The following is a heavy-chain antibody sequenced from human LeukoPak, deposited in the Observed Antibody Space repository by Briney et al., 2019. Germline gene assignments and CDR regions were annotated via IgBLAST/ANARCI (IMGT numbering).Heavy chain of an antibody. Sequence: GGSLRLSCAASGFTFSSYWMHWVRQAPGKGLVWVSRINSDGTSASYADSVKGRFTISRDNAKNTLYLQMNSPRAEDTAVYYCARDLWVAATNYFDYWGQGTLVTVSS. CDR1: GFTFSSYW. D-gene: IGHD1-26*01. V-gene: IGHV3-74*01. J-gene: IGHJ4*02. CDR2: INSDGTSA. CDR3: ARDLWVAATNYFDY.